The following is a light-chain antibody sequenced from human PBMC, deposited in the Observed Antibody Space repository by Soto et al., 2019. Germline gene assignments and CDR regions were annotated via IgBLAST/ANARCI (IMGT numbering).Light chain of an antibody. CDR3: QQYYSTPQT. Sequence: DIVMTQSPDSLAVSLGERATINCKSSQSVLHSSNNKNYLAWYQQKPGQPPKLLIYWASTRESGVPDRFSGSGSGTDFTLTISSLQAEDVPVYYCQQYYSTPQTFGQGTKVEIK. V-gene: IGKV4-1*01. CDR2: WAS. J-gene: IGKJ1*01. CDR1: QSVLHSSNNKNY.